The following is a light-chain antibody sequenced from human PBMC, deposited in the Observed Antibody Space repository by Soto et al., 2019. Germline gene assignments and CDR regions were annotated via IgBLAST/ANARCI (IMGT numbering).Light chain of an antibody. CDR3: MQALQTPPT. J-gene: IGKJ1*01. V-gene: IGKV2-28*01. Sequence: DIVMTQSPLSLPVTPGEPSSISCRSSQSLLHSNGYNYLDWYLQKPGQSPQLLIYLGSNRASGVPDRCSGSASGTYFTLKISRVEAEDVGVYYCMQALQTPPTFGQGTKVEIK. CDR2: LGS. CDR1: QSLLHSNGYNY.